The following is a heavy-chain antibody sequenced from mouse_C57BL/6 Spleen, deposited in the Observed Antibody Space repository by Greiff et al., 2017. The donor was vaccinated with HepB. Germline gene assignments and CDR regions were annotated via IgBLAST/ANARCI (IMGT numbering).Heavy chain of an antibody. CDR2: ISDGGSYT. CDR1: GFTFSSYA. J-gene: IGHJ2*01. V-gene: IGHV5-4*01. CDR3: ARKGPYYYGSSYYFDY. Sequence: EVQVVESGGGLVKPGGSLKLSCAASGFTFSSYAMSWVRQTPEKRLEWVATISDGGSYTYYPDNVKGRFTISRDNAKNNLYLQMSHLKSEDTAMYYCARKGPYYYGSSYYFDYWGQGTTLTVSS. D-gene: IGHD1-1*01.